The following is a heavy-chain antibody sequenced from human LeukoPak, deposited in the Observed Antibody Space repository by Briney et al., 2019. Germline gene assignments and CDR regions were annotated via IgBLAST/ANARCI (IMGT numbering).Heavy chain of an antibody. CDR2: IKQDGSEK. D-gene: IGHD3-22*01. CDR1: GFTFSSYW. V-gene: IGHV3-7*01. Sequence: PGGSLRLSCAASGFTFSSYWMSWVRQAPGKGLEWVANIKQDGSEKYYVDSVKGRFTISRDNAKNSLYLQMNSLRAEDTAVYYCAREGVYYCDSSGYYYYWGQGTLVTVSS. J-gene: IGHJ4*02. CDR3: AREGVYYCDSSGYYYY.